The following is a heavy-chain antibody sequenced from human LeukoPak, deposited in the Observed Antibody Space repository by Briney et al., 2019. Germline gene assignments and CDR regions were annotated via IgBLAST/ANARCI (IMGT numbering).Heavy chain of an antibody. CDR3: ARGEDCSSTSCFWFDP. D-gene: IGHD2-2*01. V-gene: IGHV4-34*01. J-gene: IGHJ5*02. Sequence: SETLSLTCAVYGGSFSGYYWSWIRQPPGKGLEWIGEINHSGSTNYNPSLKSRVTISVDTSKNQFSLKLSSVTAADTAVYYCARGEDCSSTSCFWFDPWGQGTLVTVSS. CDR2: INHSGST. CDR1: GGSFSGYY.